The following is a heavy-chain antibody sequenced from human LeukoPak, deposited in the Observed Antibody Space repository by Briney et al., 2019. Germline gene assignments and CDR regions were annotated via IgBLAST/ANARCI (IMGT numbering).Heavy chain of an antibody. CDR2: INWNGGST. Sequence: RPGGSPRLSCAASGFTFDDYGMSWVRQAPGKGLEWVSGINWNGGSTGYADSVKGRFTISRDNAKNSLYLQMNSLRAEDTALYYCARAVGATNYFDYWGQGTLVTVSS. J-gene: IGHJ4*02. CDR3: ARAVGATNYFDY. CDR1: GFTFDDYG. V-gene: IGHV3-20*04. D-gene: IGHD1-26*01.